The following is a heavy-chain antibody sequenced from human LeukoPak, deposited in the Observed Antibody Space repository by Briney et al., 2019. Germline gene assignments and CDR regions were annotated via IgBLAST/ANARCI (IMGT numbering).Heavy chain of an antibody. J-gene: IGHJ4*02. CDR1: GFTFSSYS. CDR2: ISSSSSYI. D-gene: IGHD3-22*01. Sequence: GGSLRLSCAASGFTFSSYSMNRVRQAPGKGLEWVSSISSSSSYIYYADSVKGRFTISRDNAKNSLYLQMNSLRAEDTAVYYCARVAPYYDSSGYYFSHFDYWGQGTLVTVSS. V-gene: IGHV3-21*01. CDR3: ARVAPYYDSSGYYFSHFDY.